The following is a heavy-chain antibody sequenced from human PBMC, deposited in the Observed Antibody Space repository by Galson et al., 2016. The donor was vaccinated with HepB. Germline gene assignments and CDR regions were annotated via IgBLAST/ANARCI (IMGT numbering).Heavy chain of an antibody. CDR1: GDSISSSDW. CDR2: IYRSGNT. D-gene: IGHD2-2*01. J-gene: IGHJ4*02. Sequence: ETLSLTCVVSGDSISSSDWWSWVRQSPGKGLEWIGEIYRSGNTNYNPSLKSRVTMSIDKSKSQFSLSLSSVTDADTATYYCARVVVIPAAKGFDSWGQGTLVTVSP. CDR3: ARVVVIPAAKGFDS. V-gene: IGHV4/OR15-8*02.